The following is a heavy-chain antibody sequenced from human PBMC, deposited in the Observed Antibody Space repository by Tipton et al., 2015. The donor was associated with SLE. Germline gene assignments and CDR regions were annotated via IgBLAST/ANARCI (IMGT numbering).Heavy chain of an antibody. J-gene: IGHJ4*02. CDR3: ARDLRFFGLDY. V-gene: IGHV4-61*09. CDR1: GGSISSGSYY. D-gene: IGHD5/OR15-5a*01. CDR2: IYTSGST. Sequence: LRLSCTVSGGSISSGSYYWSWIRQPAGKGLEWIGYIYTSGSTHYNPSLKSRVTISVDTSKNQFSLKLSSVTAADTAVYYCARDLRFFGLDYWGQGTLVTVSS.